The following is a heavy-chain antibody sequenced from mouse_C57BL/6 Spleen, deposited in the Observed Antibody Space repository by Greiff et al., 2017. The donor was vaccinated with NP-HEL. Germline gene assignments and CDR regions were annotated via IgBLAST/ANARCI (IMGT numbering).Heavy chain of an antibody. CDR2: IWSGGST. Sequence: VKLVESGPGLVQPSQSLSITCTVSGFSLTSYGVHWVRQSPGKGLEWLGVIWSGGSTDYNSAFISRLSISKDNSKSQVFFKMNSLQADDTAIYYSARSYYGTTYRYFDVWGKGTTVTVSS. D-gene: IGHD1-1*01. CDR3: ARSYYGTTYRYFDV. J-gene: IGHJ1*03. V-gene: IGHV2-2*01. CDR1: GFSLTSYG.